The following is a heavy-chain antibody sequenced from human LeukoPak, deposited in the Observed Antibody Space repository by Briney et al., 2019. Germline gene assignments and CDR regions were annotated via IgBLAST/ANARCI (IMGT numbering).Heavy chain of an antibody. CDR1: GFTFSSYG. J-gene: IGHJ3*02. V-gene: IGHV3-30*18. CDR2: ISCDGSNK. CDR3: AKVPASYSSGWYGGAFDI. D-gene: IGHD6-19*01. Sequence: GGSLRLSRAASGFTFSSYGMHWVRQAPGKGLEGGPVISCDGSNKYYADSVKGRSTISRDNSKNTLYLQMNSLRAEDTAVYDCAKVPASYSSGWYGGAFDIWGQGTMVTVSS.